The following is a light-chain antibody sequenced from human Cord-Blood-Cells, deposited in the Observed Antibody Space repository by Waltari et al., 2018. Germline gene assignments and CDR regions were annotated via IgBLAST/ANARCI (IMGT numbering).Light chain of an antibody. J-gene: IGLJ3*02. CDR3: CSYAGSSTWV. Sequence: QSALTHPASVSGSPGQSITLSCTATSSDVGSYNLLSGYQQHPGKAPKPMIYEGSKRPSGVSNRFSGSKSGNTASLTISGLQAEDEADYYCCSYAGSSTWVFGGGTKLTVL. CDR1: SSDVGSYNL. V-gene: IGLV2-23*01. CDR2: EGS.